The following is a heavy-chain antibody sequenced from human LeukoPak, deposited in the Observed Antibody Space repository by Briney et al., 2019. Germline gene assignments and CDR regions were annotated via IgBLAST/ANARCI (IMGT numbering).Heavy chain of an antibody. J-gene: IGHJ4*02. V-gene: IGHV3-74*01. Sequence: PGGSLRLSCAASGFTFSSYWMHWVRQAPGKGLVWVSRINSDGSSTSYADSVKGRFTISRDNAKNTLYLQMNSLRAEDTAVYYCARDHTDIVATRPFDYWGQGTLVTVSS. D-gene: IGHD5-12*01. CDR1: GFTFSSYW. CDR3: ARDHTDIVATRPFDY. CDR2: INSDGSST.